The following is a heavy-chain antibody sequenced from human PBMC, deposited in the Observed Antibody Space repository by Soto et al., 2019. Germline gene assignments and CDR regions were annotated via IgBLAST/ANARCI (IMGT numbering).Heavy chain of an antibody. CDR2: IYHSGST. D-gene: IGHD4-17*01. J-gene: IGHJ4*02. Sequence: PSETLSLTCAVSGGSISSGGYSWSWIRQPPGKGLEWIGYIYHSGSTYYNPSLKSRGTISLDTAKNQFSLKLSSVTAADTAVYYCARPIYVDYRYFAYWGQGALVTVSS. CDR1: GGSISSGGYS. V-gene: IGHV4-30-2*03. CDR3: ARPIYVDYRYFAY.